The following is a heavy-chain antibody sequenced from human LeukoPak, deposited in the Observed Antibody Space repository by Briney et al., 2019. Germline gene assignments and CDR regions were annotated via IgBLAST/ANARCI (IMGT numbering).Heavy chain of an antibody. D-gene: IGHD5-18*01. J-gene: IGHJ4*02. V-gene: IGHV3-30*18. Sequence: GGSLSVSCAASGFSFSSYDMHWVRQAPGKGLEWVASISYDGSNKYYADSVKGRFTISRDNSKNTLLLQMYSLRAEDTALFYCAKGAGIQVWPTIDDWGQGTLVTVPS. CDR3: AKGAGIQVWPTIDD. CDR1: GFSFSSYD. CDR2: ISYDGSNK.